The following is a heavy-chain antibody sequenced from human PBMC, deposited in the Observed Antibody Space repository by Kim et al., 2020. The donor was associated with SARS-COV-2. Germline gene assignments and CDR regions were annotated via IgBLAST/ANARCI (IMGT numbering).Heavy chain of an antibody. CDR1: GGSISSYY. V-gene: IGHV4-59*01. J-gene: IGHJ4*02. D-gene: IGHD6-19*01. Sequence: SETLSLTCTVSGGSISSYYWSWIRQPPGKGLEWIGYIYYSGSTNYNPSLKSRVTISVDTSKNQFSLKLSSVTAADTAVYYCARDSSGWFFDYWGQGTLVTVSS. CDR3: ARDSSGWFFDY. CDR2: IYYSGST.